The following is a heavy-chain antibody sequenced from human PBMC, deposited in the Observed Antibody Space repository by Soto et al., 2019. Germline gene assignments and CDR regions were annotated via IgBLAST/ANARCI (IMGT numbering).Heavy chain of an antibody. CDR2: ISGSCGST. D-gene: IGHD2-21*02. Sequence: GGSLRLSCAASGFTFSSYAMSWVRQAPGKGLEWVSAISGSCGSTYYADSVKGRFTISRDNSKNTLYLQMNSLRAEDTAVYYCAKGGLGHCGGDCYDAFDIWGQGTMVTVSS. CDR3: AKGGLGHCGGDCYDAFDI. J-gene: IGHJ3*02. V-gene: IGHV3-23*01. CDR1: GFTFSSYA.